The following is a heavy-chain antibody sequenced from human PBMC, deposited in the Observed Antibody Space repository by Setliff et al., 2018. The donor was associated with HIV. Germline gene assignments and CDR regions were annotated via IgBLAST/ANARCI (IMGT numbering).Heavy chain of an antibody. CDR3: ATNFLYDILTGYFPYQFDQ. J-gene: IGHJ4*02. CDR1: GFTLSTYT. D-gene: IGHD3-9*01. Sequence: GGSLRLSCAASGFTLSTYTMNWVRQAPGKGLEWISSISSGVMYYADSVRGRFTISRDNGKNSLYLQMNSLRAEDTAVYYCATNFLYDILTGYFPYQFDQWGQGTLVTVSS. V-gene: IGHV3-21*01. CDR2: ISSGVM.